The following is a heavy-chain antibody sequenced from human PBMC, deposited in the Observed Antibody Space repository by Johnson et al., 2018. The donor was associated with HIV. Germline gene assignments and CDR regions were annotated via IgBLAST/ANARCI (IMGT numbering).Heavy chain of an antibody. CDR1: GFTVNGNY. CDR2: SRNKANTYTT. Sequence: VQLVESGGGLVQPGGSLRLSCAVSGFTVNGNYMSWVRQAPGKGLEWVGRSRNKANTYTTEYAVSVKGRFTISRDDSKNTAYLQMNSLKTEDTAVYYCTKFVGYCSGGGCYTPGDIWGQGTMVTASS. V-gene: IGHV3-72*01. CDR3: TKFVGYCSGGGCYTPGDI. J-gene: IGHJ3*02. D-gene: IGHD2-15*01.